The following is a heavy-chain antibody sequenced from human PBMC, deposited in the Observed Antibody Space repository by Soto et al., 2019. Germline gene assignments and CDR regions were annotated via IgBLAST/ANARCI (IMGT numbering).Heavy chain of an antibody. CDR3: AKAYSSGTYYYYYGMDV. Sequence: PGGSLRLSCAASGFTFSSYAMSWVRQAPGKGLEWVSAISGSGGSTYYADSVKGRFTISRDNSKNTLYLQMNSLRAEDTAVYYCAKAYSSGTYYYYYGMDVWGQGTTVTVS. D-gene: IGHD6-19*01. V-gene: IGHV3-23*01. J-gene: IGHJ6*02. CDR1: GFTFSSYA. CDR2: ISGSGGST.